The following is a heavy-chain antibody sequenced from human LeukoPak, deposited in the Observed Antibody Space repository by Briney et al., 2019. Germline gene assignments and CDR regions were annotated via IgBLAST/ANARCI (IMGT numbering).Heavy chain of an antibody. D-gene: IGHD4-17*01. J-gene: IGHJ4*02. CDR2: ISYDGSNK. CDR3: ARAVEGHYGDYSAKE. CDR1: GFTFSSYA. V-gene: IGHV3-30*04. Sequence: PGGSLRLSCAASGFTFSSYAMHWVRQAPGKGLEWVAVISYDGSNKYYADSVKGRFTISRDNSKNTLYLQMNSLRAEDTAVYYCARAVEGHYGDYSAKEWGQGTLVIVSS.